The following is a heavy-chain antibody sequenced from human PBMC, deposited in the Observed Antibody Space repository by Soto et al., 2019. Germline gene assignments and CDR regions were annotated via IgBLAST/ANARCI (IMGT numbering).Heavy chain of an antibody. J-gene: IGHJ3*02. Sequence: SETLSLTCTVSGGSISSYYWSWIRQPPGKGLEWIGYIYYSGSTNYNPSLKSRVTISVDTSKNQFSLKLSSVTAADTAVHYCARDGYCSGGSCYRHAFDIWGQGTMVTVSS. D-gene: IGHD2-15*01. CDR1: GGSISSYY. CDR3: ARDGYCSGGSCYRHAFDI. CDR2: IYYSGST. V-gene: IGHV4-59*01.